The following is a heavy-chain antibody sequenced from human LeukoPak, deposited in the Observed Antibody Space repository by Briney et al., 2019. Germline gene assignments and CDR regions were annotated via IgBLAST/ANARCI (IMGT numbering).Heavy chain of an antibody. J-gene: IGHJ4*02. Sequence: ASVKVSCKASGYTFTSYGISWVRQAPGQGLEWMGWISAYNGNTNYAQKLQGRVTMTTDTSTGTAYMELRSLRSDDTAVYYCQRVTIFGVVIDFDYWGQGTLVAVSS. CDR1: GYTFTSYG. V-gene: IGHV1-18*01. D-gene: IGHD3-3*01. CDR3: QRVTIFGVVIDFDY. CDR2: ISAYNGNT.